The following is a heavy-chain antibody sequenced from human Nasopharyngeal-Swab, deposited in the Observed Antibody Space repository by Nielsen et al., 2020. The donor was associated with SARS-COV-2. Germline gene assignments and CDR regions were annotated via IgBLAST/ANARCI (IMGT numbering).Heavy chain of an antibody. CDR2: VLYDGTTK. CDR3: AREADPHDF. Sequence: GGSLRLSCAASGFTLSSYTMHWVRQAPGKGLEWVAVVLYDGTTKYYADSVKGRFTISRDTSENTLYLQMNSLRPEDTAVYYCAREADPHDFWGQGTLVTVSS. J-gene: IGHJ4*02. V-gene: IGHV3-30-3*01. CDR1: GFTLSSYT.